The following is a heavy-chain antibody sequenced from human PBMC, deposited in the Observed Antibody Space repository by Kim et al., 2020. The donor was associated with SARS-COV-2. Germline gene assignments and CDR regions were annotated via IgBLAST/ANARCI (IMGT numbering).Heavy chain of an antibody. CDR1: GYTFTSYG. CDR3: AVPYGSGSYSKGPLYYYYGMDV. Sequence: ASVKVSCKASGYTFTSYGISWVRQAPGQGLEWMGWISAYNGNTNYAQKLQGRVTMTTDTSTSTAYMELRSLRSDDTAVYYCAVPYGSGSYSKGPLYYYYGMDVWGQGTTVTVSS. J-gene: IGHJ6*02. CDR2: ISAYNGNT. V-gene: IGHV1-18*04. D-gene: IGHD3-10*01.